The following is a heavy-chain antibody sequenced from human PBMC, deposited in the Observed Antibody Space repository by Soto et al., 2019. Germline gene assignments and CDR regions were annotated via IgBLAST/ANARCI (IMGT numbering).Heavy chain of an antibody. CDR3: AKVDHGQQLVNYFDY. J-gene: IGHJ4*02. CDR2: ISGSGGST. CDR1: GFTFSSYA. D-gene: IGHD6-13*01. V-gene: IGHV3-23*01. Sequence: PGGSLRLSCAASGFTFSSYAMSWVRQAPGKGLEWVSAISGSGGSTYYADSVKGRFTTSRDNSKNTLYLQMNSLRAEDTAVYYCAKVDHGQQLVNYFDYWGQGTLVTVSS.